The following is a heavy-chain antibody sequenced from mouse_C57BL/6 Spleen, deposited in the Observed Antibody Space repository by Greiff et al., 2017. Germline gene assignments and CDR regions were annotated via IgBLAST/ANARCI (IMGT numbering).Heavy chain of an antibody. D-gene: IGHD1-1*01. CDR2: INPSSGYT. J-gene: IGHJ2*01. CDR3: ARDTVGITTVVAPFDY. V-gene: IGHV1-7*01. CDR1: GYTFTSYW. Sequence: VMLVESGAELAKPGASVKLSCKASGYTFTSYWLHLVKQRPGQGLEWIGYINPSSGYTKYNQSFKDKTTLTADKSSSPAYMQLSSLTYEDSAVYYCARDTVGITTVVAPFDYGGQGTTRTVSS.